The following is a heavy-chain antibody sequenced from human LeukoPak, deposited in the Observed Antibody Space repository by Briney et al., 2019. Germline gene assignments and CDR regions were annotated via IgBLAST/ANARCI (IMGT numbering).Heavy chain of an antibody. Sequence: GGSLRLSCAASGFTFSSYAMHWVRQAPGKGLEYVSAISSNGGSTYYANSVKGRFTISRDNSKNTLYLQMGSLRAEDMAVYYCAREDVTIFGVVTSPYYYYGTDAWGQGTTVTVSS. J-gene: IGHJ6*02. V-gene: IGHV3-64*01. D-gene: IGHD3-3*01. CDR2: ISSNGGST. CDR3: AREDVTIFGVVTSPYYYYGTDA. CDR1: GFTFSSYA.